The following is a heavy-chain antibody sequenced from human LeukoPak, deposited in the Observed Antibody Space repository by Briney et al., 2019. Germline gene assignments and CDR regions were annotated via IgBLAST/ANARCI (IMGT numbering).Heavy chain of an antibody. J-gene: IGHJ2*01. Sequence: SETLSLTCTVSGGSIRSSSYYRAWIRQPPGKGLEWIGSMDYSESSDYNPSLKSRLTISADTSKNQFSLKLSSVTAADTAVYYCARGRALLKPRGGGYFDLWGRGILVTVSS. D-gene: IGHD3-16*01. CDR3: ARGRALLKPRGGGYFDL. CDR2: MDYSESS. V-gene: IGHV4-39*07. CDR1: GGSIRSSSYY.